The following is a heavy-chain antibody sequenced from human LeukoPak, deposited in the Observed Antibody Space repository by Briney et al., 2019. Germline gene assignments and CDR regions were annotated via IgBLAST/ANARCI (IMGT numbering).Heavy chain of an antibody. J-gene: IGHJ4*02. CDR3: ARDLCGDCYLTINGERNDY. V-gene: IGHV3-30*02. CDR2: IRYDGSNK. CDR1: GFTFSSYG. D-gene: IGHD2-21*02. Sequence: GGSLRLSCAASGFTFSSYGMHWVRQAPGKGLEWVAFIRYDGSNKYYADSVKGRFTISRDNAKNSLYLQMNSLRAEDTAVYYCARDLCGDCYLTINGERNDYWGQGTLVTVSS.